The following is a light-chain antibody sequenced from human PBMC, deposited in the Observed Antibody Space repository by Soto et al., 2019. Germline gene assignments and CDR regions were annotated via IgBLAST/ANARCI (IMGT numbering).Light chain of an antibody. V-gene: IGKV1-5*01. CDR3: QQYNSYRT. Sequence: DIQMTQSPSTLSASVGDRVTITCRASQSISSWLAWYQQKPGKAPKLLIYDASILESGVPSRLSGSGSGTEFTLTISSLQHDDFATYYCQQYNSYRTFGQGTKVDIK. CDR1: QSISSW. CDR2: DAS. J-gene: IGKJ1*01.